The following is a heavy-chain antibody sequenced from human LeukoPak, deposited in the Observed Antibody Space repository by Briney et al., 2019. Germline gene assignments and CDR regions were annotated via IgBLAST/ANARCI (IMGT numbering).Heavy chain of an antibody. CDR2: ISGSGGST. CDR3: AKQSGITMIVVVIGGYFQH. J-gene: IGHJ1*01. Sequence: GGSLRLSCAASGFTFSSYAMSWVRQAPGKGLEWVSAISGSGGSTYYADSVKGRFTISRDNSKNTLYLQMNSPRAEDTAVYYCAKQSGITMIVVVIGGYFQHWGQGTLVTVSS. CDR1: GFTFSSYA. V-gene: IGHV3-23*01. D-gene: IGHD3-22*01.